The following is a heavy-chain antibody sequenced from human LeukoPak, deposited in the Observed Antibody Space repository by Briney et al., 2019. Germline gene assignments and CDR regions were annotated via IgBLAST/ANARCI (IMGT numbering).Heavy chain of an antibody. Sequence: GECLKISCKGSGYSFTSYWIGWVRQMPGKGLEWMGIIYPGDSDTRYSPSFRGQVTISADKAMSTAYLQWSSLQASDTAMYYCARSHYCSGGSCYGDYWGQGTLVTVSS. CDR2: IYPGDSDT. J-gene: IGHJ4*02. CDR1: GYSFTSYW. CDR3: ARSHYCSGGSCYGDY. V-gene: IGHV5-51*01. D-gene: IGHD2-15*01.